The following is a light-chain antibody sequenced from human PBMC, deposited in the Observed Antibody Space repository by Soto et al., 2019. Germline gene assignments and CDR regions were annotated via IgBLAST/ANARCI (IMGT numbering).Light chain of an antibody. J-gene: IGKJ5*01. V-gene: IGKV3-11*01. CDR3: QQCNNWPPIT. CDR1: QSVSKC. Sequence: EIVLTQSPATLSLSPGERATLSCRASQSVSKCLAWYQQKPGQAPRLLIYDISSRAPGIPARFRGSGSGTDLTLTISSLEPEDVAVYYCQQCNNWPPITFGQGTRLEIK. CDR2: DIS.